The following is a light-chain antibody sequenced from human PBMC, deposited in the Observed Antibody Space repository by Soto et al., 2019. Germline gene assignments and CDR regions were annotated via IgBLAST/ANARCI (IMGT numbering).Light chain of an antibody. CDR3: QQYHSYPYT. Sequence: DIHMTQSPSTLSASVRDRVTITCRASQSVSPWLAWYQQKPGRAPRLLIYQASTLETEVPSRFSASGAGTDFTLPISGLLPDDFATYYCQQYHSYPYTFGQGTKVEI. V-gene: IGKV1-5*03. J-gene: IGKJ2*01. CDR2: QAS. CDR1: QSVSPW.